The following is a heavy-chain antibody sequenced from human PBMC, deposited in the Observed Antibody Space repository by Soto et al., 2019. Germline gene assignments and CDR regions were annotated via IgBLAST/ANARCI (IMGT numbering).Heavy chain of an antibody. CDR1: GGSISSSSYY. CDR2: IYYSGST. V-gene: IGHV4-39*01. D-gene: IGHD3-10*01. J-gene: IGHJ4*02. Sequence: QLQLQESGPGLVKPSETLSLTCTVSGGSISSSSYYWGWIRQPPGKGLEWIGSIYYSGSTYYNPSLKSRVTISVDTSKNQFSLKLSSVTAADTAVYYCARLASGIRFWVDYWGQGTLVTVSS. CDR3: ARLASGIRFWVDY.